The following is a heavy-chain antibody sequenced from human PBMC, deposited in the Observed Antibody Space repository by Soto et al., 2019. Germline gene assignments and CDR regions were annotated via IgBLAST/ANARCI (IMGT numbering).Heavy chain of an antibody. CDR2: IIPIFGTA. D-gene: IGHD3-9*01. CDR1: GGTFSSYA. V-gene: IGHV1-69*13. J-gene: IGHJ6*02. CDR3: ARDHYDILTGPSDYYYYGMDV. Sequence: ASVKVSCKASGGTFSSYAISWVRQAPGQGLEWMGGIIPIFGTANYAQKFQGRVTITADESTSTAYMELSSLRSEDTAVYYCARDHYDILTGPSDYYYYGMDVWGQGTTVTVSS.